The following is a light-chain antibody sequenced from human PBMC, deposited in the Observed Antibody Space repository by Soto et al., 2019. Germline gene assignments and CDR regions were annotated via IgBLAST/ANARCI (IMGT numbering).Light chain of an antibody. Sequence: QSVLTQPPSVSAAPGQRVTISCAGSRPNIGNGKNYVSWYQQLPGTAPKLLIYDNDKRPSGIPDRFSGSKAGTSATLGISGLQTGDEADYYCATGDNSLRAGVFGGGTKRTVL. J-gene: IGLJ2*01. CDR3: ATGDNSLRAGV. V-gene: IGLV1-51*01. CDR2: DND. CDR1: RPNIGNGKNY.